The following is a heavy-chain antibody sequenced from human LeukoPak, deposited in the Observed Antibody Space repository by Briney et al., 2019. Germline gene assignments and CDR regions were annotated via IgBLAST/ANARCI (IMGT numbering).Heavy chain of an antibody. D-gene: IGHD3-22*01. CDR1: GGTFSSYS. V-gene: IGHV1-69*05. Sequence: SVTVSCKASGGTFSSYSISWVRQAPGQGLEWMGGIIPIFGTANYAQKFQGRVTITTDESTSTAYIELSSLRSEDTAVYYCAREHYDSSGYYYVAPRWFDPWGQGTLVTVSS. CDR2: IIPIFGTA. CDR3: AREHYDSSGYYYVAPRWFDP. J-gene: IGHJ5*02.